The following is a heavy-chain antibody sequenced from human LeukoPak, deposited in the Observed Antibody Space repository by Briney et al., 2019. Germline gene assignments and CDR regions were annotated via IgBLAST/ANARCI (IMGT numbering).Heavy chain of an antibody. CDR3: ARDLTQLALFDY. CDR2: IWYDGSNK. CDR1: GFTFSSYG. D-gene: IGHD6-13*01. Sequence: GGSLRLSCAASGFTFSSYGMHWVRQAPGEGLEWVAVIWYDGSNKYYAASVKGRFTLSRDNSKNTLFLQMNSLRPEDTAVYFCARDLTQLALFDYWGQGTLVTVSS. J-gene: IGHJ4*02. V-gene: IGHV3-33*08.